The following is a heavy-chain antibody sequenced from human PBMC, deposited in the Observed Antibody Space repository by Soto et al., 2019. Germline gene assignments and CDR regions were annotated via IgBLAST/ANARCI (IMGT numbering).Heavy chain of an antibody. D-gene: IGHD2-15*01. CDR1: GGSLSTNP. CDR2: TGSGTGPG. Sequence: SVKVSCKASGGSLSTNPISWVRQAPGQGLEWMGGTGSGTGPGNHAQKFQGRLTVTADKSTSTVYMELTNLSSEDTAVYYCARRHSGGFFRFFDSWGQGTLVTSPQ. V-gene: IGHV1-69*06. CDR3: ARRHSGGFFRFFDS. J-gene: IGHJ4*02.